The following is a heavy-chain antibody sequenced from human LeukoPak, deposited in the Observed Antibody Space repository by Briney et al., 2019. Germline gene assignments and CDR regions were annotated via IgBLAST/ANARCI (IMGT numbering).Heavy chain of an antibody. CDR1: GFTFGSYE. J-gene: IGHJ4*02. D-gene: IGHD4-23*01. CDR2: ISSSSSYI. Sequence: GGSLRLSCEASGFTFGSYEMTWVRQAPGKGLEWVSSISSSSSYIYYADSVKGRFTISRDNAKNSLYLQMNSLRAEDTAVYYCARDGYGGTPTDYWGQGALVTVSS. CDR3: ARDGYGGTPTDY. V-gene: IGHV3-21*01.